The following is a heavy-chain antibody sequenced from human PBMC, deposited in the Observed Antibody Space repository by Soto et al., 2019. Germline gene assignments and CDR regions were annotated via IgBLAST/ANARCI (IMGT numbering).Heavy chain of an antibody. CDR1: GLKFRTFA. CDR3: AKDRQPDGRWPFDH. V-gene: IGHV3-23*01. Sequence: PAESLRLSCAPSGLKFRTFAMSWVRQNPRKGREWDSCSFGGGDGTAHGASVKCRFTVSRDNTNNMLYLQMHSLRAEVTSVYYSAKDRQPDGRWPFDHWGQGTLVTVSA. J-gene: IGHJ4*02. D-gene: IGHD2-8*01. CDR2: SFGGGDGT.